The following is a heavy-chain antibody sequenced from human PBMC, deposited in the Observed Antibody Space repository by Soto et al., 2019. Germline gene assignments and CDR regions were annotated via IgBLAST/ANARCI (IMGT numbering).Heavy chain of an antibody. V-gene: IGHV4-4*02. D-gene: IGHD3-16*02. CDR1: GGSISSSNW. J-gene: IGHJ4*02. CDR3: ARVIRGLSPDYFDY. Sequence: SETLSLTCAVSGGSISSSNWWSWVRQPPGKGLEWIGEIYHSGSTNYNPSLKSRVTISVGKSKNQFSLKLSSVTAADTAVYYCARVIRGLSPDYFDYWGQGTLVTVSS. CDR2: IYHSGST.